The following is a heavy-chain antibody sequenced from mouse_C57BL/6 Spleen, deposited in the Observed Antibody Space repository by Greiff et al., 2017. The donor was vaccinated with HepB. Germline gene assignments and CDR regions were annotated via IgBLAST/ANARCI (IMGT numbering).Heavy chain of an antibody. J-gene: IGHJ2*01. CDR2: ISSGGSYT. D-gene: IGHD1-2*01. CDR3: ARHPAAPYYFDY. CDR1: GFTFSSYG. Sequence: EVKVVESGGDLVKPGGSLKLSCAASGFTFSSYGMSWVRQTPDKRLEWVATISSGGSYTYYPDSVKGRFTISRDNAKNTLYLQMSSLKSEDTAMYYCARHPAAPYYFDYWGQGTTLTVSS. V-gene: IGHV5-6*01.